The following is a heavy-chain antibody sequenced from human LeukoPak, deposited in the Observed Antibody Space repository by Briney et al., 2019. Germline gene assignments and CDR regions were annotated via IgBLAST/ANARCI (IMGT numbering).Heavy chain of an antibody. CDR2: ISSNGGST. V-gene: IGHV3-64D*06. CDR1: GFTFSSYA. J-gene: IGHJ4*02. Sequence: QTGGSLRLSCSASGFTFSSYAMHWVRQAPGKGLEYVSAISSNGGSTYYADSVKGRFTISRDNSKNTLYLQMSSLRAEDTAVYYCARERLRYCSSTSCLYFDYWGQGTLVTVSS. CDR3: ARERLRYCSSTSCLYFDY. D-gene: IGHD2-2*01.